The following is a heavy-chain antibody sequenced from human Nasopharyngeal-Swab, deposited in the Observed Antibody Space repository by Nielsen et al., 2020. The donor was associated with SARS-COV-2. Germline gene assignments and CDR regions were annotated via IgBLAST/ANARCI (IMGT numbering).Heavy chain of an antibody. D-gene: IGHD2-21*01. V-gene: IGHV4-61*02. CDR3: ARAVAGGGDDS. CDR2: FYSNGNT. CDR1: GGSISSGDYY. J-gene: IGHJ4*02. Sequence: SCTVSGGSISSGDYYWSWIRQPAGKGLEWIGRFYSNGNTNYNPSLKSRVTISRDTSKNQFSLQLSSVTAADTAVYYCARAVAGGGDDSWGQGTLVTVSS.